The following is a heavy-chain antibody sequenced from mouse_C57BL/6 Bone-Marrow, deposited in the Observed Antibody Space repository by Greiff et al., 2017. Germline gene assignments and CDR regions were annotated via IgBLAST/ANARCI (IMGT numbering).Heavy chain of an antibody. J-gene: IGHJ3*01. CDR3: ATYDYDGFAY. CDR2: INPNNGGT. CDR1: GYTFTDYN. Sequence: VQLQQSGPELVKPGASVKMSCKASGYTFTDYNMHWVKQSHGKSLEWIGYINPNNGGTSYNKKFKDKATLTVNKSYSTAYMELRSLTSEDTAVYYCATYDYDGFAYWGQGTLVTVSA. D-gene: IGHD2-4*01. V-gene: IGHV1-22*01.